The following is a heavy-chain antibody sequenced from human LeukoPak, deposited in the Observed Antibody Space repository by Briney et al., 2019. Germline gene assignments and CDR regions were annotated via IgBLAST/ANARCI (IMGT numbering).Heavy chain of an antibody. J-gene: IGHJ4*02. Sequence: SETLSTTCTVSGGSISSYYWSWIRQPPGKGLEWIGYIYYSGSTNYNPSLKSRVTISVDTSKNQFSLKLSSVTAADTAVYYCARHMGRIAAEPLFYWGQGTLVTVSS. D-gene: IGHD6-13*01. CDR2: IYYSGST. CDR1: GGSISSYY. CDR3: ARHMGRIAAEPLFY. V-gene: IGHV4-59*08.